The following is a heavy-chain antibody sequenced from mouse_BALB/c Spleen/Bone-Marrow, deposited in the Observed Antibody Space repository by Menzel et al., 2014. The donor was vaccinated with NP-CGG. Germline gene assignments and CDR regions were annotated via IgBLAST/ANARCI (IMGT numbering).Heavy chain of an antibody. CDR3: ARFGYDYALDY. V-gene: IGHV3-8*02. Sequence: EVHLVESGPSLVKPSQTLSLTCSVTGDSIXSGYWNWIRKFPGNKLEYMGYISYSGSTYHNPSLKSRISITRDTSKNQYYLQLKSVTTEDTATYYCARFGYDYALDYWGQGTSVTVSS. D-gene: IGHD2-2*01. CDR2: ISYSGST. CDR1: GDSIXSGY. J-gene: IGHJ4*01.